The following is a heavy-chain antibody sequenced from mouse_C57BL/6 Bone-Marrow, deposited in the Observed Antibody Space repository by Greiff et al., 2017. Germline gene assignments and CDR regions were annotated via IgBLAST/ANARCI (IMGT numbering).Heavy chain of an antibody. V-gene: IGHV1-87*01. CDR3: SEDYAVYYCAYILLRGAYYFDY. CDR2: GQGLEWIG. J-gene: IGHJ2*01. Sequence: VQLQQSGPELARPWASVKISCQAFYTFSSRLHFAIRDTNYWMQWVKLRPGQGLEWIGAISPGNGDTSYNQKFKGKATLTAAKSSSTASMQLSSLTSEDYAVYYCAYILLRGAYYFDYWGQGTTLTVSS. D-gene: IGHD1-1*01. CDR1: YTFSSRLH.